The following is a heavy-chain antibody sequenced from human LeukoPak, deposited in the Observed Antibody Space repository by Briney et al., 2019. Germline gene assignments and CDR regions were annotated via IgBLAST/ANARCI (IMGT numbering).Heavy chain of an antibody. V-gene: IGHV5-51*01. Sequence: GESLKISCKGSGYSFTSYWIGWVRQMPGKGLEWMGIIYPGDSDTRYSPSFQGQVTISADKSISTAYLQWSSLKASDTAMYYCARHSLYSREPGEIDYWGQGTLVTVSS. CDR3: ARHSLYSREPGEIDY. CDR1: GYSFTSYW. J-gene: IGHJ4*02. CDR2: IYPGDSDT. D-gene: IGHD3-10*01.